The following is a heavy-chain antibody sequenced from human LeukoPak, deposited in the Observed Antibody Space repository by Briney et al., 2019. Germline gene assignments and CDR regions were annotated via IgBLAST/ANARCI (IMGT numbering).Heavy chain of an antibody. J-gene: IGHJ4*02. D-gene: IGHD3-22*01. CDR3: VRDRRYYDSSGYQRFDY. V-gene: IGHV4-59*01. CDR2: IYHSGGT. Sequence: SETPSLTCTVSGGSMSPYYWGWIRQPPGKGLEWIGYIYHSGGTDYNPSLKSRVSMSVDTSKKQFALKLTSVTAADTAVYYCVRDRRYYDSSGYQRFDYWGQGMLVTVSS. CDR1: GGSMSPYY.